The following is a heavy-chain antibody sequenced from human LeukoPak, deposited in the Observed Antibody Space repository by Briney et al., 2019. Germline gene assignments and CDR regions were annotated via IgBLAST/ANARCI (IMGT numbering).Heavy chain of an antibody. Sequence: GGTLRLSCSASGLTFSSYWMSWLRQAPGKGLVGLANIKQGGTEKYYVDSVKGRFTIYRDNAKNSLYLQMNSLRAEDTAVYYCARGSLFSRAARSFFSWGQGTLVTVSS. D-gene: IGHD6-6*01. J-gene: IGHJ5*02. V-gene: IGHV3-7*01. CDR3: ARGSLFSRAARSFFS. CDR2: IKQGGTEK. CDR1: GLTFSSYW.